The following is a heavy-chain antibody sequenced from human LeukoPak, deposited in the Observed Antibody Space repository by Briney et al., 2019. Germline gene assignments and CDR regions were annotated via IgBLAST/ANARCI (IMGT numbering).Heavy chain of an antibody. CDR1: GFTFNSFG. D-gene: IGHD2-2*01. Sequence: PGGSLRLSCAASGFTFNSFGMRWVRQAPGKGLEWVAFIGSDGSEKFYGDSLKGRVTISRDNSKKILYLQMNSARLEDTAVYYCAKGRPAGVSDTPAFDHWGQGTLVIVSS. J-gene: IGHJ4*02. V-gene: IGHV3-30*02. CDR3: AKGRPAGVSDTPAFDH. CDR2: IGSDGSEK.